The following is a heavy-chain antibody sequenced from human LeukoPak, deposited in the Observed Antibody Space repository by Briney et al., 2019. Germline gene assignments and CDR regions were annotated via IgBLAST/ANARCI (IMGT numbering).Heavy chain of an antibody. V-gene: IGHV3-21*01. Sequence: PGGSLRLSCAASGFTSSSYSMNWVRQAPGKGLEWVSSISSSSSYIYYADSVKGRFTISRDNAKNSLYLQMNSLRAEDTAVYYCARDPPPSSIPFDYWGQGTLVTVSS. D-gene: IGHD2-21*01. J-gene: IGHJ4*02. CDR3: ARDPPPSSIPFDY. CDR2: ISSSSSYI. CDR1: GFTSSSYS.